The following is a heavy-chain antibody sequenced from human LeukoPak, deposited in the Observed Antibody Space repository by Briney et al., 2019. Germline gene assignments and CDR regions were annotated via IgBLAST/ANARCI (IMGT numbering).Heavy chain of an antibody. CDR3: ARDEARSYSSSWYPGY. Sequence: GSLSLSCAASGFTFDDYGMSWVRQAPGKGLEWVSGINWNGGSTGYADSVKGRFTISRDNAKNSLYLQMNSLRAEDTALYYCARDEARSYSSSWYPGYWGQGTLVTVSS. D-gene: IGHD6-13*01. J-gene: IGHJ4*02. CDR2: INWNGGST. CDR1: GFTFDDYG. V-gene: IGHV3-20*04.